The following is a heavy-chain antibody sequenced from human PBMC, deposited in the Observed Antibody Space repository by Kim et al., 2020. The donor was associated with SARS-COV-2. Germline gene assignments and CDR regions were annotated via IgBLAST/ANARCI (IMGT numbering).Heavy chain of an antibody. V-gene: IGHV3-48*04. CDR2: ISSSSSTI. CDR1: GITFSSYN. CDR3: WGIRITVFAGVDL. D-gene: IGHD3-10*02. J-gene: IGHJ2*01. Sequence: GGSLRLSCAASGITFSSYNMNWVRQAPGKGLEWVSFISSSSSTIYDDAAVNGRITISSTTANNAYLLLNNSRSADAAAVYYWWGIRITVFAGVDL.